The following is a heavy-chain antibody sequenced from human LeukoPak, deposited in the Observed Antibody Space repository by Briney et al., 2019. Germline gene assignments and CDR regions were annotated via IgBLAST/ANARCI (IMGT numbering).Heavy chain of an antibody. CDR1: GFTFSTYA. CDR3: AKHQRDIVVVPAGVGYYMDV. Sequence: GGSLRLSCAASGFTFSTYAMSWVRQAPGKGLEWVPGISGSGDSTYYADSVKGRFTISRDNSKNTLYLQMNSLRAEDTAVYYCAKHQRDIVVVPAGVGYYMDVWGEGTTVTVSS. CDR2: ISGSGDST. J-gene: IGHJ6*03. D-gene: IGHD2-2*01. V-gene: IGHV3-23*01.